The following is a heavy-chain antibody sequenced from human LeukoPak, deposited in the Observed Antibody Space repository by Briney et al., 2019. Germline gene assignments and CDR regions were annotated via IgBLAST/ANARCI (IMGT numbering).Heavy chain of an antibody. V-gene: IGHV3-20*04. J-gene: IGHJ3*01. CDR3: ARVQSSTWTGGAFDL. Sequence: GGSLRLSCVAPGYIFGDSGLTWVRQVPGRGLEWVSGINWNGGRTDYADSVRGRFTISRDNAKNSLYLQMNSLSAEDTAFYYCARVQSSTWTGGAFDLWGQGTMVTVSS. D-gene: IGHD6-13*01. CDR1: GYIFGDSG. CDR2: INWNGGRT.